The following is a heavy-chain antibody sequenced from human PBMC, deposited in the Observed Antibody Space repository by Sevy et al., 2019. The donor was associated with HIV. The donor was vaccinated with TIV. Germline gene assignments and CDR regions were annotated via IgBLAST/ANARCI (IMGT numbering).Heavy chain of an antibody. CDR2: MKEEGSDK. J-gene: IGHJ4*02. V-gene: IGHV3-7*01. CDR1: GFTFSVYW. D-gene: IGHD5-18*01. Sequence: GGSLRLSCAASGFTFSVYWMSWVRQAPGKGLEWVATMKEEGSDKDYVDSVKGRFTISRDNAKNSLYLEMNGLRAEDTAVYYGVREGVGGYSYSLDCWGQGTLVTVSS. CDR3: VREGVGGYSYSLDC.